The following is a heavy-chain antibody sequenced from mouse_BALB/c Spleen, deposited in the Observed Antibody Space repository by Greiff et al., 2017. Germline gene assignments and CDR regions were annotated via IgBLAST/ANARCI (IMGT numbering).Heavy chain of an antibody. J-gene: IGHJ1*01. D-gene: IGHD2-1*01. V-gene: IGHV5-17*02. CDR3: ARKRDYGNYDWYFEV. CDR2: ISSGSSTI. CDR1: GFTFSSFG. Sequence: EVKVVESGGGLVQPGGSRKLSCAASGFTFSSFGMHWVRQAPEKGLEWVAYISSGSSTIYYADTVKGRFTISRDNPKNTLFLQMTSLRSEDTAMYYCARKRDYGNYDWYFEVWGAGTTVTVSS.